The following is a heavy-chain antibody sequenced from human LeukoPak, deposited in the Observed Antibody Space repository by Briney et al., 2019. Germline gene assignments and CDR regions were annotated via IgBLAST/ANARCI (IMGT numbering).Heavy chain of an antibody. CDR1: GGSISSYY. CDR3: ARDIPHYGSGIGSNY. V-gene: IGHV4-59*12. CDR2: IYYSGST. J-gene: IGHJ4*02. D-gene: IGHD3-10*01. Sequence: SETLSLTCTVSGGSISSYYWSWIRQPPGKGLEWIGYIYYSGSTYYNPSLKSRVTISVDTSKNQFSLKLSSVTAADTAAYYCARDIPHYGSGIGSNYWGQGTLVTVSS.